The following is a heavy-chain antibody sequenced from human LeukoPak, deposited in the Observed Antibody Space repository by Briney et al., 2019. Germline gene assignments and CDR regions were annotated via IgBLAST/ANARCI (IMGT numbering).Heavy chain of an antibody. D-gene: IGHD1-1*01. CDR2: IKQDGSEK. Sequence: GGSLRLSCAASGFTFSTYWMTWVRRAPGMGLEWMADIKQDGSEKYYVDSVKGRFTISRDNTKNSLCLQMNSLRAEDTAVYYCARDCGTTTSSYGMDVWGQGTTVTVSS. CDR1: GFTFSTYW. J-gene: IGHJ6*02. V-gene: IGHV3-7*01. CDR3: ARDCGTTTSSYGMDV.